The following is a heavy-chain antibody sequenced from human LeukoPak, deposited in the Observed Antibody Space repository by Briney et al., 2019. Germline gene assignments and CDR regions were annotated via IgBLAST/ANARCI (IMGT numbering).Heavy chain of an antibody. V-gene: IGHV4-59*08. Sequence: SETLSLTCTVSGGPISSYYWSWIRQPPGKGLEWIGYIYYSGSTNYNPSLKSRVTISVDTSKNQFSLKLSSVTAADTAVYYCARFGHSYGLDYWGQGTLVTVSS. D-gene: IGHD5-18*01. CDR2: IYYSGST. J-gene: IGHJ4*02. CDR3: ARFGHSYGLDY. CDR1: GGPISSYY.